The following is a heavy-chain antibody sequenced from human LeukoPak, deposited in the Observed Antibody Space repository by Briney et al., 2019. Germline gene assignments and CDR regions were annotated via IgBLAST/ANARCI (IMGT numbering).Heavy chain of an antibody. CDR1: GFTFSTYA. CDR3: AREGVTPAYYYYYMDV. J-gene: IGHJ6*03. Sequence: PGGSLRLSCAASGFTFSTYAMHWVRQTPGRGLEWVAITSYDGSDEHYTDSVKGRFTISRDNSKNTLYLQMNSLRAEDTAVYYCAREGVTPAYYYYYMDVWGKGTTVTVSS. CDR2: TSYDGSDE. V-gene: IGHV3-30-3*01. D-gene: IGHD4-23*01.